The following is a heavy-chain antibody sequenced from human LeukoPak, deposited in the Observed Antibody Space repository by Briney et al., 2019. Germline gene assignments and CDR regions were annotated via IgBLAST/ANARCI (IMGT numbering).Heavy chain of an antibody. CDR3: ARHERVRAFDI. J-gene: IGHJ3*02. Sequence: GESLKISCKGSGYSFTNYWIGWVRQVPGKGLEWMGIIFPGDSDTRYSPSFQGQVTISVDKSISTAYLQWSGLKASDSAMYYCARHERVRAFDIWGQGTMVTVSS. V-gene: IGHV5-51*01. CDR2: IFPGDSDT. D-gene: IGHD1-1*01. CDR1: GYSFTNYW.